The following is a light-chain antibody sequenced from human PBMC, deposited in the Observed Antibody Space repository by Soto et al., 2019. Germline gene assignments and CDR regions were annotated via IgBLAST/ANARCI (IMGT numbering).Light chain of an antibody. V-gene: IGKV3-20*01. CDR2: GAS. Sequence: EIVITQSLPSLSLSPPAGARLXCRASQSVSNNYLAWYQQKPGQAPRLIIYGASNRATGIPDRFSGSGSGTDFPLTISRLAPEDFAVYYCQQYGSSGTFGEGTKVDNK. J-gene: IGKJ4*02. CDR3: QQYGSSGT. CDR1: QSVSNNY.